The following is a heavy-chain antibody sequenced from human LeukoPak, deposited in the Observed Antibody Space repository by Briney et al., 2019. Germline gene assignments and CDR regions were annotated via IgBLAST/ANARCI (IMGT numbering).Heavy chain of an antibody. V-gene: IGHV3-23*01. J-gene: IGHJ4*02. CDR1: GFTFSSYA. CDR3: AKRDYGSGSIY. CDR2: ISGSGGST. Sequence: GGSLRLSCTASGFTFSSYAMSWVRQAPGKGLEWVSAISGSGGSTYYADSVKGRFTISRDNSKNTLYLQMNSLRAEDTAVYYCAKRDYGSGSIYWGQGTLVTVSS. D-gene: IGHD3-10*01.